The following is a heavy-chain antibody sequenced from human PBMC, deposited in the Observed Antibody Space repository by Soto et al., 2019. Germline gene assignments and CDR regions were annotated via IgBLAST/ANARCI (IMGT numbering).Heavy chain of an antibody. CDR3: ARDQAGGYGMDG. CDR2: IIPIFGTA. J-gene: IGHJ6*02. V-gene: IGHV1-69*12. Sequence: QVQLVQSGAEVKKPGSSVKVSCKASGGTFSSYAISWVRQAPGQGLEWMGGIIPIFGTANYAQKFQGRVTIXAXXSTSTAYMELSSLRSADTAGYYWARDQAGGYGMDGWGQGTTVTVSS. CDR1: GGTFSSYA. D-gene: IGHD3-16*01.